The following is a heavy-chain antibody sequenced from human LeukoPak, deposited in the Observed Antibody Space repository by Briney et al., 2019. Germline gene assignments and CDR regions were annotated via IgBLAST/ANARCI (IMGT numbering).Heavy chain of an antibody. J-gene: IGHJ3*02. V-gene: IGHV4-39*07. CDR1: GGSISSSSYY. CDR2: IYYSGST. CDR3: ARDLTYCGGDCPPANAFDI. Sequence: PSETLSLTCTVSGGSISSSSYYWGWIRQPPGKGLEWIGSIYYSGSTYYNPSLKSRVTISVDTSKNQFSLKLSSVTAADTAVYYCARDLTYCGGDCPPANAFDIWGQGTMVTVSS. D-gene: IGHD2-21*02.